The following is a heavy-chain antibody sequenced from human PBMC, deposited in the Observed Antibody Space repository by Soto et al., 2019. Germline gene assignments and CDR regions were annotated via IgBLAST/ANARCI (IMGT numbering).Heavy chain of an antibody. Sequence: GGSLRLSCVASGFTFSNYAMHWVRQAPGKGLVWVAVISYDGDNNYYADSVKGRFTISRDNSKNTLFLQMNSLRADDTAVYYCARDSAAGCSGGSCSRYMDVWGKGTTVTVSS. J-gene: IGHJ6*03. CDR1: GFTFSNYA. CDR3: ARDSAAGCSGGSCSRYMDV. D-gene: IGHD2-15*01. V-gene: IGHV3-30-3*01. CDR2: ISYDGDNN.